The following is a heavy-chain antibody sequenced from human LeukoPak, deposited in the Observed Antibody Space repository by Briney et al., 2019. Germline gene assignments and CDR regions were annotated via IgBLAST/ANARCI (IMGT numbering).Heavy chain of an antibody. CDR2: ISWNSGSI. J-gene: IGHJ4*02. V-gene: IGHV3-9*01. CDR3: ARDNYYYDSSGYYYYFDY. Sequence: PGRSLRLSCAASGFTFDDYAMYWVRQAPGKGLEWVSGISWNSGSIGYADSVKGRFTISRDNAKNSLYLQMNSLRAEDTAVYYCARDNYYYDSSGYYYYFDYWGQGTLVTVSS. CDR1: GFTFDDYA. D-gene: IGHD3-22*01.